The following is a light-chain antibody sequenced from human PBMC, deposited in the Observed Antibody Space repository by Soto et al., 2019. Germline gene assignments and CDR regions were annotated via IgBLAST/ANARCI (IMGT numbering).Light chain of an antibody. V-gene: IGKV3-15*01. Sequence: EIVMTQSPATLSVSPGERPTLSCRASQSVNSNLAWYQQKPGQAPRLLIYGASTRDTGIPARFSGSGSGTEFTLTISSLQSEDFAVYYCQQYNNLPLTFGGGTKVEIK. CDR1: QSVNSN. J-gene: IGKJ4*01. CDR2: GAS. CDR3: QQYNNLPLT.